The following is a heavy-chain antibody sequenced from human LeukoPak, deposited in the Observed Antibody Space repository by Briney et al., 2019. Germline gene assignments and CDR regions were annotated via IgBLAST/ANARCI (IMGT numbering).Heavy chain of an antibody. D-gene: IGHD6-13*01. CDR1: GYSFTSYW. Sequence: GESLQISCRGSGYSFTSYWIGWVRPMPGKGLEWMGIIYPGDSDTRYSPSFQGQVTISADKSISTAYLQWSSLKASDTAMYYCARRVAAASYYFDYWGQGTLVTVSS. J-gene: IGHJ4*02. V-gene: IGHV5-51*01. CDR3: ARRVAAASYYFDY. CDR2: IYPGDSDT.